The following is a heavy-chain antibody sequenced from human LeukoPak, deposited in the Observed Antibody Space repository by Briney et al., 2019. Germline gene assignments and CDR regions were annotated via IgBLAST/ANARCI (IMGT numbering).Heavy chain of an antibody. J-gene: IGHJ4*02. CDR2: IYTSGST. Sequence: SETLSLTXTVSGGSISSGSYYWSWIRQPAGKGLEWIGRIYTSGSTNYNPSLKSRVTISVDTSKNKFSLKLSSVTAADTAVYYCARYGYSGYGGFDYWGQGTLVTVSS. D-gene: IGHD5-12*01. V-gene: IGHV4-61*02. CDR3: ARYGYSGYGGFDY. CDR1: GGSISSGSYY.